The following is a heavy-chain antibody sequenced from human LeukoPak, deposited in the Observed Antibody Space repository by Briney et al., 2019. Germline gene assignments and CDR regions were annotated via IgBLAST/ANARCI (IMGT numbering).Heavy chain of an antibody. V-gene: IGHV4-4*07. Sequence: SETLSLTCTVSGGSISSSHSWSWIRQSAEKGLEWIGQIHTSGTADYNPSLKSRVTMSVDTSKNQFSLHLFSVTAADTAMYYCARTGTTGLGRIRWFDPWGRGTLVTVSS. J-gene: IGHJ5*02. D-gene: IGHD1-1*01. CDR3: ARTGTTGLGRIRWFDP. CDR2: IHTSGTA. CDR1: GGSISSSHS.